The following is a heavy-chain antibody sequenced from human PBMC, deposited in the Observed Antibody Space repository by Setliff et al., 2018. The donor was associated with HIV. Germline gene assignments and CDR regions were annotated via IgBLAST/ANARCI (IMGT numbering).Heavy chain of an antibody. CDR3: ARGKTWLRFLDY. V-gene: IGHV1-2*02. D-gene: IGHD5-12*01. CDR2: IYPNTGGT. J-gene: IGHJ4*02. Sequence: GASVKVSCKASGYTFTDYYIHWVRQAPGQGLEWMGWIYPNTGGTNYAQKFQGRLTMTTDTSTSTAYMELRSLRSDDTAVYYCARGKTWLRFLDYWGQGTLVTVS. CDR1: GYTFTDYY.